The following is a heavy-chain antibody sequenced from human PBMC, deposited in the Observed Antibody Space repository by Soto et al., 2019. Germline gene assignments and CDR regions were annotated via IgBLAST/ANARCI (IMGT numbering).Heavy chain of an antibody. CDR1: GYTFTGYY. CDR3: ARSVGGYDSSDDWFDP. V-gene: IGHV1-2*04. D-gene: IGHD3-22*01. J-gene: IGHJ5*02. Sequence: GASVKVSCKASGYTFTGYYMHWVRQAPGQGLEWMGWINPNSGGTNYAQKFQGWVTMTRDTSISTAYMELSRLRSDDTAVYYCARSVGGYDSSDDWFDPWGQGTLVTVS. CDR2: INPNSGGT.